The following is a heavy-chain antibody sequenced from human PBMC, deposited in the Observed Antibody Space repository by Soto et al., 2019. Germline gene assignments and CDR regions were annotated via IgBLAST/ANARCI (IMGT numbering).Heavy chain of an antibody. V-gene: IGHV3-48*01. CDR1: GFTFSSYS. Sequence: GSLRLSCAASGFTFSSYSMNWVRQAPGKGLEWVSYISSSSSTIYYADSVKGRFTISRDNAKNSLYLQMNSLRAEDTAVYYCASAGIAAAGTFSSLDYWGQGTLVTVSS. CDR2: ISSSSSTI. CDR3: ASAGIAAAGTFSSLDY. D-gene: IGHD6-13*01. J-gene: IGHJ4*02.